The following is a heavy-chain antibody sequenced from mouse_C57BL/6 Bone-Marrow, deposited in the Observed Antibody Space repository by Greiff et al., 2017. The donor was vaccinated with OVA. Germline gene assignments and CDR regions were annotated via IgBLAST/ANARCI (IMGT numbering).Heavy chain of an antibody. Sequence: EVKRVESGAELVKPGASVKLSCTASGFNIKDYYMHWVKQRTEQGLEWIGRIDPEDGETKYAPKFQGKATITADTSSNTAYLQLSSLTSEDTAVYYCATYYYGSSLAWFAYWGQGTLVTVSA. J-gene: IGHJ3*01. D-gene: IGHD1-1*01. CDR2: IDPEDGET. V-gene: IGHV14-2*01. CDR3: ATYYYGSSLAWFAY. CDR1: GFNIKDYY.